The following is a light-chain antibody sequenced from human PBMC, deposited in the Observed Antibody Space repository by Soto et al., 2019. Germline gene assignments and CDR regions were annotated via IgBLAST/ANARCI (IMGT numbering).Light chain of an antibody. Sequence: AIQMTQSPSSLSASVGDRVTITCRASQGIRDDLGWYQQKPGKAPKLLIYAASTLQSGVPSRFSGSGSGTDFTLTISSLRPEDFATYYCLQDYNYPYTFGQGTKLEIK. J-gene: IGKJ2*01. CDR2: AAS. V-gene: IGKV1-6*01. CDR1: QGIRDD. CDR3: LQDYNYPYT.